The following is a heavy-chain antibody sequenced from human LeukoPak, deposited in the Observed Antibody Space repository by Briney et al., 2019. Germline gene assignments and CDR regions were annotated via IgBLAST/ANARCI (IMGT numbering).Heavy chain of an antibody. Sequence: PSETLSLTCTVSGGSISSSSYYWGWIRQPPGKGLEWIGSIYYSGSTYYNPSLKSRVTISVDTSKNQFSLKLSSVTAADTAVYYCARHVWDTGVYWGQGTLVTVSS. CDR3: ARHVWDTGVY. J-gene: IGHJ4*02. V-gene: IGHV4-39*01. CDR2: IYYSGST. CDR1: GGSISSSSYY. D-gene: IGHD3-16*01.